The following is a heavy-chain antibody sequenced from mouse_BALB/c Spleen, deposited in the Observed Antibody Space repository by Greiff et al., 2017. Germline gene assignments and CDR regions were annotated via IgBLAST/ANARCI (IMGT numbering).Heavy chain of an antibody. Sequence: VQLQQSGPGLVQPSQSLSITCTVSGFSLTSYGVHWVRQSPGKGLEWLGVIWSGGSTDYNAAFISRLSISKDNSKSQVFFKMNSLQANDTAIYYCASLTTRAWFAYGGQGTLVTVAA. J-gene: IGHJ3*01. CDR3: ASLTTRAWFAY. D-gene: IGHD2-12*01. CDR2: IWSGGST. CDR1: GFSLTSYG. V-gene: IGHV2-2*02.